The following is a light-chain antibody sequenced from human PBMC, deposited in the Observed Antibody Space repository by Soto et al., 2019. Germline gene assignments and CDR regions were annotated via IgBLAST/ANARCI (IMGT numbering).Light chain of an antibody. J-gene: IGKJ1*01. CDR2: KAS. CDR1: QSIGSW. V-gene: IGKV1-5*03. Sequence: TQSPATLSASVGDRVTITCRASQSIGSWLAWYQQKPGKAPKLLIYKASTLESGVPSRFSGSGSGTELTLTISSLQPDDFATYHCQQYYTYPVTFGQGTKVDIK. CDR3: QQYYTYPVT.